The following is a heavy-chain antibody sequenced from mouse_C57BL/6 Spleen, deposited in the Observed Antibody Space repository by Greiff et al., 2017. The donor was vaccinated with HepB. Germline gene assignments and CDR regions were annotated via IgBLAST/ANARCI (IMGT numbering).Heavy chain of an antibody. CDR2: IYPGSGNT. CDR3: ARGYDFDY. CDR1: GYTFTDYY. J-gene: IGHJ2*01. D-gene: IGHD2-4*01. V-gene: IGHV1-76*01. Sequence: VQLQQSGAELVRPGASVKLSCKASGYTFTDYYINWVKQRPGQGLEWIARIYPGSGNTYYNEKFKGKATLTAEKSSSTAYMQLSSLTSEDSAVYFCARGYDFDYWGQSTTLTVSS.